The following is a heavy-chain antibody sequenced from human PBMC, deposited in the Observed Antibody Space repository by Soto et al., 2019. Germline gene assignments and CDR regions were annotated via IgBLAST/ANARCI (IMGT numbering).Heavy chain of an antibody. CDR2: ISYDGSNK. CDR1: GFTFSSYG. V-gene: IGHV3-30*18. D-gene: IGHD3-22*01. CDR3: AKDPSPYDSSGYYSGAMY. Sequence: GGSLRLSCAASGFTFSSYGMHWVRQAPGKGLEWVAVISYDGSNKYYADSVKGRFTISRDNSKNTLYLQMNSLRAEDTAVYYCAKDPSPYDSSGYYSGAMYWGQGTLVTVSS. J-gene: IGHJ4*02.